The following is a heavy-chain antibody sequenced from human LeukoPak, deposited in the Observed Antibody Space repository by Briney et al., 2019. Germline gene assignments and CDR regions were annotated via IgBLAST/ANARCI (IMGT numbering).Heavy chain of an antibody. CDR2: ISGSGGST. D-gene: IGHD6-19*01. Sequence: GGSLRLSCAASGFSFSTHAMSWVRQAPGKGLEWVSAISGSGGSTYYADSVKGRFTISRDNSKNTLYMQMNSLTAEDTAVYYCAKGGASTGWYYYYYMDVWGKGTTVTVSS. CDR3: AKGGASTGWYYYYYMDV. CDR1: GFSFSTHA. V-gene: IGHV3-23*01. J-gene: IGHJ6*03.